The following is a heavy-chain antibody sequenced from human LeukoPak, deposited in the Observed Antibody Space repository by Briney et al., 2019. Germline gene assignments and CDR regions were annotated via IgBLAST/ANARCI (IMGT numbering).Heavy chain of an antibody. Sequence: SETLSLTCTVSGGSIRSYYWSWIRQPPGKGLEWIGYVYYSGSTKYNPSLRSRVTISVDTSKNQFSLKLSSVTAADTAVYYCAREFYYDSSFSFDIWGQGTMVTVSS. CDR1: GGSIRSYY. J-gene: IGHJ3*02. CDR3: AREFYYDSSFSFDI. D-gene: IGHD3-22*01. V-gene: IGHV4-59*01. CDR2: VYYSGST.